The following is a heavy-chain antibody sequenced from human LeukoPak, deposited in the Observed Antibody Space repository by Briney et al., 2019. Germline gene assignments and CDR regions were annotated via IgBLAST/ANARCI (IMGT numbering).Heavy chain of an antibody. J-gene: IGHJ3*02. CDR1: GGSISSGSYS. CDR2: LFYSGNT. D-gene: IGHD2-15*01. Sequence: SETLSLTCAVSGGSISSGSYSWSGIRQPPGKGLEWIGYLFYSGNTYYNPSLKSRVTISVDTSKNQFSLKLSSVTAADTAMYYCARGAGSTISNDAFDIWGQGTMVTVSS. CDR3: ARGAGSTISNDAFDI. V-gene: IGHV4-30-4*07.